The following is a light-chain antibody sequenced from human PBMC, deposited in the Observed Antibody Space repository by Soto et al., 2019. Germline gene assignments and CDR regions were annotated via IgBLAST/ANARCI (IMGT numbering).Light chain of an antibody. V-gene: IGLV1-51*01. CDR3: GTWDSSLNVV. CDR2: DNN. J-gene: IGLJ3*02. CDR1: SSKIGNNY. Sequence: QSLLTQPPSVSAAPGQKVTISCSGNSSKIGNNYVSWYQQFPGKAPKLLIYDNNKRPSGIPDRFSGSRSGTSATLGITGLQTGDEADYYCGTWDSSLNVVFGGGTKVTVL.